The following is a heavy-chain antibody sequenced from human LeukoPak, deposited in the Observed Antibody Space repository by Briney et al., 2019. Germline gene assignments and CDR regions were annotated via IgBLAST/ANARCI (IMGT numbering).Heavy chain of an antibody. V-gene: IGHV3-21*01. CDR1: GFTFSSYS. D-gene: IGHD6-6*01. Sequence: GGSLRLSCAASGFTFSSYSMNWVRQAPGKGLEWVSSISSSSSYIYYADSVKGRFTISRDNAKNSLYLQMNSLRAEDTAVYYCGREAALKRKNWFDPWGQGTLVTVSS. CDR3: GREAALKRKNWFDP. J-gene: IGHJ5*02. CDR2: ISSSSSYI.